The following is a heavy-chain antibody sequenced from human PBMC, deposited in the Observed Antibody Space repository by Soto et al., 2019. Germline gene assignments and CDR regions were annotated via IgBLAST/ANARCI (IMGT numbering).Heavy chain of an antibody. CDR2: IYYSGST. CDR3: ASKRDDYGDYGENYYFDY. J-gene: IGHJ4*02. CDR1: GGSISSSSYY. D-gene: IGHD4-17*01. V-gene: IGHV4-39*01. Sequence: SETLSLTCTVSGGSISSSSYYWGWIRQPPGKGLEWIGSIYYSGSTYYNPSLKSRVTISVDTSKNQFSLKLSSVTAADTAVYYCASKRDDYGDYGENYYFDYWGQGTLVTVS.